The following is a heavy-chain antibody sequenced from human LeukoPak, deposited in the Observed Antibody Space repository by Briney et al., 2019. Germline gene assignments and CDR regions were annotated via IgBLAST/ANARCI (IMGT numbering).Heavy chain of an antibody. V-gene: IGHV4-39*07. D-gene: IGHD5-18*01. Sequence: SETLSLTCTVSGGSISSYYWSWIRQPPGKGLEWIGSIYYSGSTYYNPSLKSRVTISVDTSKNQFSLKLSSVTAADTAVYYCASGYSSVYYYYYMDVWGKGTTVTVSS. CDR1: GGSISSYY. CDR2: IYYSGST. CDR3: ASGYSSVYYYYYMDV. J-gene: IGHJ6*03.